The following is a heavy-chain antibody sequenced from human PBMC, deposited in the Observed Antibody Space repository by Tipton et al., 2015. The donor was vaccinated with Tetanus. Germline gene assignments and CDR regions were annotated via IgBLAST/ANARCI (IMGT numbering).Heavy chain of an antibody. CDR2: IYYSGTT. CDR3: ARQADNWFAP. Sequence: TLSLTCTVSGGSITSGTYYWGWIRQPPGKGLEWIGNIYYSGTTYYNSPLKSRVTISLDTSKTQFSLKMTSVTAADTAVYYCARQADNWFAPWGQGTLVAVSS. V-gene: IGHV4-39*01. CDR1: GGSITSGTYY. J-gene: IGHJ5*02.